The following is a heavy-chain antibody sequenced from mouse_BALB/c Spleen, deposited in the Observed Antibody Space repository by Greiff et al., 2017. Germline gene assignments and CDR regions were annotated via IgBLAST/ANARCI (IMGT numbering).Heavy chain of an antibody. D-gene: IGHD2-14*01. J-gene: IGHJ3*01. V-gene: IGHV5-17*02. CDR1: GFTFSSFG. Sequence: EVQLVESGGGLVQPGGSRKLSCAASGFTFSSFGMHWVRQAPEKGLEWVAYISSGSSTIYYADTVKGRFTISRDNPKNTLFLQMTSLRSEDTAMYYCARDRYDVRFAYWGQGTLVTVSA. CDR2: ISSGSSTI. CDR3: ARDRYDVRFAY.